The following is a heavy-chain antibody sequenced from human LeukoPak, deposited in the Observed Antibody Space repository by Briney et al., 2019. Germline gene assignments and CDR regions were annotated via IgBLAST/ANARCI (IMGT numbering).Heavy chain of an antibody. Sequence: PSETLSLTCTVSGYSISSGYYWGWIRQPPGKGLEWIGSIYHSGSTYYNPSLKSRVTISVDTSKNQFSLKLSSVTAADTAVYYCARVYYDYVWGSYRTWYYYMDVWGKGTTVAVSS. D-gene: IGHD3-16*02. J-gene: IGHJ6*03. V-gene: IGHV4-38-2*02. CDR2: IYHSGST. CDR1: GYSISSGYY. CDR3: ARVYYDYVWGSYRTWYYYMDV.